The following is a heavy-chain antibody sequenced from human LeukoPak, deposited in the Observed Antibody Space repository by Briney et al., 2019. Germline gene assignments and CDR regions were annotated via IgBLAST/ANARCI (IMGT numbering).Heavy chain of an antibody. CDR3: VRHQEGMVRGVLYYMDV. CDR2: IYYTGNT. Sequence: SETLSLTCSVSGDTISTSDHYWRWIRQPPGKGLEWIGSIYYTGNTYYNPSLKSRVTISVDTSKNQFSLKLSSVTAADTAVYYCVRHQEGMVRGVLYYMDVWGTGTTVTISS. V-gene: IGHV4-39*01. J-gene: IGHJ6*03. CDR1: GDTISTSDHY. D-gene: IGHD3-10*01.